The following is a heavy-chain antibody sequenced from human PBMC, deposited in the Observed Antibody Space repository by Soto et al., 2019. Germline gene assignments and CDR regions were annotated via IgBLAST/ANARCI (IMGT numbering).Heavy chain of an antibody. CDR2: IWYDGSNK. V-gene: IGHV3-33*01. Sequence: QVQLVESGGGVVQPGRSLRLSCAASGFTFNNYGMHWVRQAPGKGLEWVAIIWYDGSNKYYADSVKGRFTISRDTSKNTLYLPMTSLRAEDTAVYYCAGSGSYRWFDDWGQGTLVTVSS. CDR3: AGSGSYRWFDD. J-gene: IGHJ4*02. D-gene: IGHD3-10*01. CDR1: GFTFNNYG.